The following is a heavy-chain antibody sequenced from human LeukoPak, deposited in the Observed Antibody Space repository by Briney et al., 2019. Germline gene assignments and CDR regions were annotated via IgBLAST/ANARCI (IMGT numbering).Heavy chain of an antibody. CDR2: INPNSGGT. CDR1: GYTFTGYY. CDR3: ARVSGSPLYYYYYMDV. J-gene: IGHJ6*03. Sequence: SVKFSCKASGYTFTGYYMHWVRQAPGQGLEWMGWINPNSGGTNYAQKFQGRVTMTRDTSISTAYMELSRLRSDDTAVYYCARVSGSPLYYYYYMDVWGKGTTVTVSS. V-gene: IGHV1-2*02. D-gene: IGHD1-26*01.